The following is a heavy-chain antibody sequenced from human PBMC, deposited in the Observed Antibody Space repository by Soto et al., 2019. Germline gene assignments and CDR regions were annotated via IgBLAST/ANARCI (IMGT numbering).Heavy chain of an antibody. V-gene: IGHV1-18*01. CDR2: ISTDNGNT. CDR1: GYRFTNSG. J-gene: IGHJ4*02. CDR3: ARDSPPVDY. Sequence: ASVKVSCKASGYRFTNSGISWVRQAPGQGLEWMGWISTDNGNTNYAQKLQGRVTMTTDTSTSTAYMELRSLRSDDTAVYYCARDSPPVDYWGQGTLVTVSS.